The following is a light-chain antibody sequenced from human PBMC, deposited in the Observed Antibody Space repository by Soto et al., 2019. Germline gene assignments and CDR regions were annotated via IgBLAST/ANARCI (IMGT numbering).Light chain of an antibody. CDR2: WAS. V-gene: IGKV4-1*01. CDR3: QQYESTPPT. J-gene: IGKJ2*01. Sequence: DIVMTQSPDSLAVSLGERATINCKSSQSVLYSSNNKNYLAWYQQRPGQPPKLLIYWASTRECGVPDRFSGSGSGTDFTLTIISLQAEDVAVYYCQQYESTPPTLGQGTKLEIK. CDR1: QSVLYSSNNKNY.